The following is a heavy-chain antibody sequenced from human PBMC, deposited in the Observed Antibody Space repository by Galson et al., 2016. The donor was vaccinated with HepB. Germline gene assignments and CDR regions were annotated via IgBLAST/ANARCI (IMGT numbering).Heavy chain of an antibody. Sequence: PALVKPTQTLTLTCTFSGFSLSSSGVAVGWIRQPPGKALEWLALISWDDDKRYSPSLKSRPTITKDTSKNQVVLTMTNMDPVDTATYFCARILGAVTDNNWFDPWGQGTLVTVSS. CDR2: ISWDDDK. CDR1: GFSLSSSGVA. J-gene: IGHJ5*02. D-gene: IGHD6-19*01. V-gene: IGHV2-5*02. CDR3: ARILGAVTDNNWFDP.